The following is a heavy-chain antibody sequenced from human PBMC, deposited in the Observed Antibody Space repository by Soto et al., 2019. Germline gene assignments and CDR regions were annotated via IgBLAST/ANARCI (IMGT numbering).Heavy chain of an antibody. CDR1: GFAVSNSW. CDR2: IKSKALGGTT. J-gene: IGHJ4*01. V-gene: IGHV3-15*07. CDR3: TTDSYTTMTGVRFDY. D-gene: IGHD3-22*01. Sequence: EVQLVDSGGDWVKRGGPLRLSWAGSGFAVSNSWINWFGQSPGKGLEWVGRIKSKALGGTTDFAAPVRGRFAITRDDSGKMAYMQMNSLNTEDTAVYYCTTDSYTTMTGVRFDYWGHGTLVTVSS.